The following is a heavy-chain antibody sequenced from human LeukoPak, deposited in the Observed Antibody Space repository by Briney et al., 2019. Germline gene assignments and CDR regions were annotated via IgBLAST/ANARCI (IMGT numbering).Heavy chain of an antibody. V-gene: IGHV4-61*02. Sequence: SETLSLTCTGSGGSISSGSYYWSWIRQPAGKGLEWIGRIYTSGSTNYNPSLKSRVTISVDTSKNQFSLKLSSVTAADTAVYYCAREGYYYDSSGYYSADAFDIWGQGTMVTVSS. D-gene: IGHD3-22*01. CDR1: GGSISSGSYY. J-gene: IGHJ3*02. CDR3: AREGYYYDSSGYYSADAFDI. CDR2: IYTSGST.